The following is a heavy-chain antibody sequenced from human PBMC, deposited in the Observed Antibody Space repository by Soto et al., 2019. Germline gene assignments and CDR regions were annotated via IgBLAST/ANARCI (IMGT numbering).Heavy chain of an antibody. V-gene: IGHV3-30*18. CDR3: AKVRDDNYGDYYYYYMDV. Sequence: GGSLRLSCAASGFTFSSYGMHWVRQAPGKGLEWVAVISYDGSNKYYADSVKGRFTISRDNSKNTLYLQMNSLRAEDTAVYYYAKVRDDNYGDYYYYYMDVWGKGTTVTVSS. D-gene: IGHD4-17*01. CDR2: ISYDGSNK. J-gene: IGHJ6*03. CDR1: GFTFSSYG.